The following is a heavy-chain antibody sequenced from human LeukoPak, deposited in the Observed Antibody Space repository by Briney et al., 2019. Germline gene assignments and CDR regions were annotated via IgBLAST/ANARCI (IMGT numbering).Heavy chain of an antibody. CDR1: GGSISSGSYY. V-gene: IGHV4-61*02. J-gene: IGHJ4*02. Sequence: SETLSLTCTVSGGSISSGSYYWSWIRQPAGKGLEWIGRIYTSGSTNYNPSLKSRVTISVDTSKNQFSLKLSSVTAADTAVYYCARDGLETYYDFWSGYYPTSYFDYWGQGTLVTVSS. CDR2: IYTSGST. D-gene: IGHD3-3*01. CDR3: ARDGLETYYDFWSGYYPTSYFDY.